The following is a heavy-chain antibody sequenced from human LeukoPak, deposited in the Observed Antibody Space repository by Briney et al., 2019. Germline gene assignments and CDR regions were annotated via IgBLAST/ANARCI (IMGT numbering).Heavy chain of an antibody. Sequence: SQTLSLTCTVSGGSISSGGYYWSWIRQHPGKGLEWIGYIYYSGSTYYNPSLKSRVTISVDTSKNQFPLKLSSVTAADTAVYYCARSIYGDWYYFDYWGQGTLVTVSS. CDR2: IYYSGST. J-gene: IGHJ4*02. CDR1: GGSISSGGYY. V-gene: IGHV4-31*03. D-gene: IGHD4-17*01. CDR3: ARSIYGDWYYFDY.